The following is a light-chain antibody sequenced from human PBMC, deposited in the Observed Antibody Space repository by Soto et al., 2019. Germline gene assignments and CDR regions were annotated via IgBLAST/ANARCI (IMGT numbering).Light chain of an antibody. J-gene: IGKJ1*01. CDR3: QQYGSSGT. CDR1: QSVSASY. Sequence: EIVMTQSPATLSVSSGERAPLSCRASQSVSASYLAWYQQKPGQAPRLLIYGASNRATGIPDRFSGSGSGTDFTLTISRLEPEDFAVYYCQQYGSSGTFGQGTKVDI. CDR2: GAS. V-gene: IGKV3-20*01.